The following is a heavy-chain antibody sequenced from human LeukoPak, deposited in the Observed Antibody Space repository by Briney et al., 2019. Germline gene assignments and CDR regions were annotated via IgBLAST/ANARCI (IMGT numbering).Heavy chain of an antibody. D-gene: IGHD1-7*01. CDR1: GYTFTGYY. CDR3: ARDRGGSDWNYNFDY. J-gene: IGHJ4*02. Sequence: ASVKVSCKASGYTFTGYYMHWVRQAPGQGLEWMGWINPNSGGTNYAQKFQGRVTMTRDTSISTAYMELSRLRSDDTAVYYCARDRGGSDWNYNFDYWGQGTLVTVSS. CDR2: INPNSGGT. V-gene: IGHV1-2*02.